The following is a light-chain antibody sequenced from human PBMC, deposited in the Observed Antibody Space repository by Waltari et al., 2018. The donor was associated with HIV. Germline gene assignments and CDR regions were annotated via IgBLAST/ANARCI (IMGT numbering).Light chain of an antibody. CDR1: SSVIGGYNY. CDR3: ASYTARSIPWV. V-gene: IGLV2-14*03. CDR2: DGI. J-gene: IGLJ3*02. Sequence: QSALTQPASVSGSPGKSITISCTGTSSVIGGYNYVSWYQQHPGKPPKVLIYDGINRPSGISDRFSGSKSGSTASLTISGLQAEDEADYYCASYTARSIPWVFGGGTKLTVV.